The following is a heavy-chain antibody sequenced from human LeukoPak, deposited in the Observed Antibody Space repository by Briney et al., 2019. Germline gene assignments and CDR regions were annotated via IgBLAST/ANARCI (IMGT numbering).Heavy chain of an antibody. Sequence: PSETLSLTCTVPGGSISSYYWSWIRQPPGKGLEWIGYIYYSGSTNYNPSPKSRVTISVDTSKNQFSLKLSAVTAADTAVYYCARDVATAMLDYWGQGTLVTVSS. V-gene: IGHV4-59*01. J-gene: IGHJ4*02. D-gene: IGHD5-18*01. CDR1: GGSISSYY. CDR2: IYYSGST. CDR3: ARDVATAMLDY.